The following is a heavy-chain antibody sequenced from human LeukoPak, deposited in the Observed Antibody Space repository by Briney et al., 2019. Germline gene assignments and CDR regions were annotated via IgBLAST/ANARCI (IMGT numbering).Heavy chain of an antibody. J-gene: IGHJ4*02. Sequence: GESLQISCQGSGYSFTSYWIGWARQMPGKGLEWMGIIYPGDSDTRYSPSFQGQVTISADKSISTAYLQWSSLRASDTAMYYCARLHSSGWNTFDYWGQGALVTVSS. D-gene: IGHD6-19*01. CDR2: IYPGDSDT. CDR3: ARLHSSGWNTFDY. CDR1: GYSFTSYW. V-gene: IGHV5-51*01.